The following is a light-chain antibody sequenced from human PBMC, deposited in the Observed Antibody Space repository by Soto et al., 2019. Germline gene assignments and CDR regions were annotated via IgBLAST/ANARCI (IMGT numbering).Light chain of an antibody. Sequence: QSVLTQPPSVSGAPVQRVTISCTGSSSNIGAGYDVHWYQQLPGTAPKFLIYGNSYRPSGVPERFSGSKSGTSASLAITGLQAEDEADYYCQSYDSSLSAYVFGPGTKLTVL. CDR1: SSNIGAGYD. CDR3: QSYDSSLSAYV. CDR2: GNS. J-gene: IGLJ1*01. V-gene: IGLV1-40*01.